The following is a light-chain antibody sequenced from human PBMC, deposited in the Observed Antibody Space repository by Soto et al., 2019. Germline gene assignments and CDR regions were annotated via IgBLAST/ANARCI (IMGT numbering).Light chain of an antibody. CDR3: QQYGSYSPWT. CDR1: QSIGSW. V-gene: IGKV1-5*03. CDR2: KAS. Sequence: DIQMTQSPSTLSASVGDRVTITCRASQSIGSWLAWYQQKPGKAPKLLIYKASSLESGVPSRFSGSGSRTEFTLTISSLQPDDFASYYCQQYGSYSPWTFGQGTKVEIK. J-gene: IGKJ1*01.